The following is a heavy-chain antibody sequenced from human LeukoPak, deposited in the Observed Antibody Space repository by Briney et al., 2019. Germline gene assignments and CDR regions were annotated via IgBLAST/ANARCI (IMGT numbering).Heavy chain of an antibody. CDR1: GFTFSSYG. V-gene: IGHV3-33*01. D-gene: IGHD3-22*01. CDR3: ARDQGSSGYLRY. CDR2: IWYDGSNK. J-gene: IGHJ4*02. Sequence: GGSLRLSCAASGFTFSSYGMHWVRQAPGKGLEWVAVIWYDGSNKYYADSVKGRFTISRDNSKNTLYLQMNSLRVEDTAVYYCARDQGSSGYLRYWGQGTLVTVSS.